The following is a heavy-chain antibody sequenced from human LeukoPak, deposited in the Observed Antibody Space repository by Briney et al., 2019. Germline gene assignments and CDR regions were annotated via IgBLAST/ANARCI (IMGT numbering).Heavy chain of an antibody. CDR1: GGSMNNYY. CDR3: ARQPSGHPRDHYDC. D-gene: IGHD2-15*01. Sequence: SETLSLTCTVSGGSMNNYYLPWIRQPPGKGLEWLGCIYYSGCTDYIPSLKRGASISVDTYKNQFSLNLRSVTAADTAVYYCARQPSGHPRDHYDCWGQGTLVTVSS. J-gene: IGHJ4*02. V-gene: IGHV4-59*01. CDR2: IYYSGCT.